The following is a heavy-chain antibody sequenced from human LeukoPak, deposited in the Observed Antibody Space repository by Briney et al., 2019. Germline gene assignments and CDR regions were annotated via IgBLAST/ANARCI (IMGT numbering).Heavy chain of an antibody. CDR1: GFTFSSYG. CDR2: IRHDGSNK. CDR3: AKDPNRGGLSNYGYEWSY. J-gene: IGHJ1*01. V-gene: IGHV3-30*02. D-gene: IGHD5-18*01. Sequence: PGGSLRLSCAASGFTFSSYGMHWVRQAPGKGLEWVAFIRHDGSNKYYADSVKGRFTISRDNSKNTLYLQMNSLRAEDTAVYYCAKDPNRGGLSNYGYEWSYWRQDTLVSVSS.